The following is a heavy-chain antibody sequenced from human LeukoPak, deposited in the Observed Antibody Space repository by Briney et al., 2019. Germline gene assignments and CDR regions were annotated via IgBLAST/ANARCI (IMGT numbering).Heavy chain of an antibody. CDR2: VYYTGST. CDR3: ATNTGTVFDY. J-gene: IGHJ4*02. CDR1: GDFITAYY. Sequence: SETLSLTCTVSGDFITAYYWSWIRQPPGKGLEWIGYVYYTGSTEYNPSLRSRVTISLEMSKHQFSLDLTSVTAADTAVYYCATNTGTVFDYWGQGALVTVSS. V-gene: IGHV4-59*01. D-gene: IGHD7-27*01.